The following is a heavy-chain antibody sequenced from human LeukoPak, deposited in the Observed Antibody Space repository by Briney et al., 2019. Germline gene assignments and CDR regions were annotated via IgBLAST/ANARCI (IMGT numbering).Heavy chain of an antibody. Sequence: SETLSLTCTVSGGSISSGTHYWGWVRQPPGKGLEWIGYIFYRGSTYYSPSLKSRVTISVDTSRNQFSLNLTSVTAADTAVYYCARSHDYGDYWGYWGQGTLVTVSS. V-gene: IGHV4-39*01. D-gene: IGHD4-17*01. J-gene: IGHJ4*02. CDR2: IFYRGST. CDR1: GGSISSGTHY. CDR3: ARSHDYGDYWGY.